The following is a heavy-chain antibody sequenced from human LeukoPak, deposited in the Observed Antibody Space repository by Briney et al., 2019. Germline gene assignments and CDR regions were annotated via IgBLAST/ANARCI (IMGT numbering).Heavy chain of an antibody. CDR1: GYTFTSYD. CDR2: MNPNSGNT. Sequence: ASVKVSCKASGYTFTSYDINWVRQATGQGLEWMGWMNPNSGNTGYAQKFQGRVTITRNTSISTAYMELSSLRSEDTAVYYCARAERGSYYDFWSGYRKGNWFDPWGQGTLVTVSS. D-gene: IGHD3-3*01. V-gene: IGHV1-8*03. CDR3: ARAERGSYYDFWSGYRKGNWFDP. J-gene: IGHJ5*02.